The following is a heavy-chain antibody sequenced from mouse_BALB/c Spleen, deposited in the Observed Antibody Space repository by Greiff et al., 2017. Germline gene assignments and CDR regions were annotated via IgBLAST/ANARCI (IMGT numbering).Heavy chain of an antibody. CDR1: GFTFSDYY. V-gene: IGHV5-4*02. D-gene: IGHD2-14*01. CDR2: ISDGGSYT. Sequence: EVKLMESGGGLVKPGGSLKLSCAASGFTFSDYYMYWVRQTPEKRLEWVATISDGGSYTYYPDSVKGRFTISRDNAKNNLYLQMSRLKSEDTAMYYCARDGYDGGDWYFDVWGAGTTVTVSS. J-gene: IGHJ1*01. CDR3: ARDGYDGGDWYFDV.